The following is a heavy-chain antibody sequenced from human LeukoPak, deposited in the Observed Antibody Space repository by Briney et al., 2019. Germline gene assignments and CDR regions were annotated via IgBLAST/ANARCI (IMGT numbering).Heavy chain of an antibody. V-gene: IGHV3-30-3*01. J-gene: IGHJ4*02. Sequence: GGSLRLSCAASGFTFSSYAMHWVRQAPGKGLGWVAVISYDGSNKYYADSVKGRFTTSRDNSKNTLYPQMNSLRAEDTAVYYCARDLRRLVIVDYWGQGTLVTVSS. CDR1: GFTFSSYA. D-gene: IGHD3-22*01. CDR3: ARDLRRLVIVDY. CDR2: ISYDGSNK.